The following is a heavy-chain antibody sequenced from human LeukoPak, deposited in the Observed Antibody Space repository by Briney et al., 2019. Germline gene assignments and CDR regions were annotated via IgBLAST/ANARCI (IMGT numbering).Heavy chain of an antibody. V-gene: IGHV4-61*02. CDR1: GGSISSGSYY. J-gene: IGHJ4*02. D-gene: IGHD5-18*01. Sequence: PSETLSLTCTVSGGSISSGSYYWSWIRQPAGKGLEWIGRIYTSGSTNYNPSLKSRVTISVDTSKNQFSLKLSSVTAADTAVYYCARARGYSYGYPFDYWGQGTLVTVSS. CDR2: IYTSGST. CDR3: ARARGYSYGYPFDY.